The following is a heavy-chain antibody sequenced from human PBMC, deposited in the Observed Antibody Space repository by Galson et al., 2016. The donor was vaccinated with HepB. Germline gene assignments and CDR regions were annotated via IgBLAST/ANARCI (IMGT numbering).Heavy chain of an antibody. CDR2: IIPILHET. CDR3: GRALAVADRGIGF. D-gene: IGHD6-19*01. Sequence: SVKVSCKASGGTFGSYAFSWVRQAPGQGLEWMGRIIPILHETNYAQKFQGRATITADHSTTTVTLELTSLTSEDTAVFYCGRALAVADRGIGFWGQGTLVTVSS. V-gene: IGHV1-69*04. CDR1: GGTFGSYA. J-gene: IGHJ4*02.